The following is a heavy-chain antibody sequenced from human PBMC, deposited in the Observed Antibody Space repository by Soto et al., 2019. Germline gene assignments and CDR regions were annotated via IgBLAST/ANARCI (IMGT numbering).Heavy chain of an antibody. CDR3: AREPVAGIWFDP. Sequence: ASVKVSCKASGYTFTSYGISCVRPAPGQGLEWMGWINSYNGNTNYAQKLQGRVTMTTDTSTSTAYMELRSLRSDDTAVYYCAREPVAGIWFDPWGQGTLVTVSS. J-gene: IGHJ5*02. D-gene: IGHD6-19*01. CDR1: GYTFTSYG. V-gene: IGHV1-18*01. CDR2: INSYNGNT.